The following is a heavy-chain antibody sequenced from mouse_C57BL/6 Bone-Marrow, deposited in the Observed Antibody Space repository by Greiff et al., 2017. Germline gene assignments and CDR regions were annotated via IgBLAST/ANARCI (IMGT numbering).Heavy chain of an antibody. J-gene: IGHJ4*01. V-gene: IGHV5-4*01. CDR1: GFTFSSYA. CDR3: ARGWLLRYAMDY. D-gene: IGHD2-3*01. CDR2: ISDGGSYT. Sequence: EVQGVESGGGLVKPGGSLKLSCAASGFTFSSYAMSWVRQTPEKRLEWVATISDGGSYTYYPDNVKGRFTISRDNAKNNLYLQMSHLKSEDTAMYYCARGWLLRYAMDYWGQGTSVTVSS.